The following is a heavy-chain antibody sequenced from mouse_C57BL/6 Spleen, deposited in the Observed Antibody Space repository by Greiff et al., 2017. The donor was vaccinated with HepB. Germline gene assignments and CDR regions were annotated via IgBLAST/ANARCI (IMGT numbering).Heavy chain of an antibody. Sequence: EVQLQQSGAELVKSGATVKLSCTASGLNIKDTYMHWLKQWPEQGLEWIGRIDPPTGNTKYDLKFQGKATITADTTSNPAYLQHSSLTSADTADYYCAGLARKWGQDTTLTVAS. CDR2: IDPPTGNT. CDR1: GLNIKDTY. CDR3: AGLARK. V-gene: IGHV14-3*02. J-gene: IGHJ2*01.